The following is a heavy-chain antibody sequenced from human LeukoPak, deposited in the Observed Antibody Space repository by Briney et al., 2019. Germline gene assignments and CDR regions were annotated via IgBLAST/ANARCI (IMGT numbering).Heavy chain of an antibody. Sequence: GGSLRLSCAASGFTVSSNCMSWVRQAPGKGLEWVSVIYSGGSTYYADSVKGRFTISRDNSKNTLYLQMNSLRAEDTAVYYCARGGKWERHIDYWGQGTLVTVSS. V-gene: IGHV3-66*02. CDR1: GFTVSSNC. J-gene: IGHJ4*02. CDR2: IYSGGST. CDR3: ARGGKWERHIDY. D-gene: IGHD1-26*01.